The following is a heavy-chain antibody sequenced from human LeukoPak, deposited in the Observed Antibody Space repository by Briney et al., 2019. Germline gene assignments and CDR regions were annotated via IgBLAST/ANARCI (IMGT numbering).Heavy chain of an antibody. CDR1: GFTFSSYA. CDR3: AKGAGYDYVWGSYRYTGGGAFDI. CDR2: ISGSGGST. J-gene: IGHJ3*02. D-gene: IGHD3-16*02. V-gene: IGHV3-23*01. Sequence: PGGSLRLSCAASGFTFSSYAMSWVRQAPGKGLEWVSAISGSGGSTYYADSVKGRFTISRDNSKNTLYLQTNSLRAEDTDVYYCAKGAGYDYVWGSYRYTGGGAFDIWGQGTMVTVSS.